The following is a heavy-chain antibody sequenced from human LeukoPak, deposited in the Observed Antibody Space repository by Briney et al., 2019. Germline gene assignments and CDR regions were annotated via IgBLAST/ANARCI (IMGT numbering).Heavy chain of an antibody. J-gene: IGHJ4*02. CDR2: ISYDGSNK. CDR1: GFTFSSYG. D-gene: IGHD6-6*01. V-gene: IGHV3-30*18. CDR3: ANGIAARASIDY. Sequence: QPGRSLRLSCAASGFTFSSYGMHWVRQAPGKGLEWVAVISYDGSNKYYADSVKGRFTISRDNSKNTLYLQMNSLRAEDTAVYYCANGIAARASIDYWGQGTLVTVSS.